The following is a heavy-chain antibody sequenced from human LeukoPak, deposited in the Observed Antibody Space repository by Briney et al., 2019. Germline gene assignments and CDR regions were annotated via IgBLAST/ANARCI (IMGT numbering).Heavy chain of an antibody. CDR3: ARDSGLVRDYFDY. CDR1: GYTFTSYY. J-gene: IGHJ4*02. Sequence: GASVKVSCKASGYTFTSYYMHWVRQAPGQGLEWMGIINPSGGSTSYAQKFQGRVTMTTDTSTSTAYMELRSLRSDDTAVYYCARDSGLVRDYFDYWGQGTLVTVSS. V-gene: IGHV1-46*01. D-gene: IGHD6-19*01. CDR2: INPSGGST.